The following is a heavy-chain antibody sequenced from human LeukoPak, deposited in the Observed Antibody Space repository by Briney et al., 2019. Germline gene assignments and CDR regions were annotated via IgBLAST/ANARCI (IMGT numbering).Heavy chain of an antibody. J-gene: IGHJ3*02. CDR2: IYYSGST. V-gene: IGHV4-59*08. CDR3: ARLGDYYDSSGYFDAFDI. Sequence: SETLSLTCTVSGGSISSYYWSWIRQPPGKGLEWIGYIYYSGSTNYNPSLKSRVTISVDTSKNQFSLKLTSVTAADAAVYYCARLGDYYDSSGYFDAFDIWGQGTMVTVFS. CDR1: GGSISSYY. D-gene: IGHD3-22*01.